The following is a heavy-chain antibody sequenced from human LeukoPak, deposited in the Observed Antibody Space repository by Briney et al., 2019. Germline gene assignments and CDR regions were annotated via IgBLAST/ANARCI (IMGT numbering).Heavy chain of an antibody. CDR1: GGSISSYY. D-gene: IGHD2-2*01. CDR3: ARVNAAAATGYYYYYMDV. Sequence: SETLSLTCTVSGGSISSYYWSWIRQPAGKGLEWIGRIYTSGSTNYNPSLKSRVTMSVDTSKNQFSLKLSSVTAADTAVYYCARVNAAAATGYYYYYMDVWGKGTTVTISS. V-gene: IGHV4-4*07. CDR2: IYTSGST. J-gene: IGHJ6*03.